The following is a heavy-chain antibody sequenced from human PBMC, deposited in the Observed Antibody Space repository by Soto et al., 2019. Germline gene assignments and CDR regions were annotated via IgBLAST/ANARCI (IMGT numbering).Heavy chain of an antibody. V-gene: IGHV3-30-3*01. J-gene: IGHJ6*02. CDR1: GFTFGTYA. D-gene: IGHD1-1*01. Sequence: QVRLVESGGGVVQPGRSLRLSCVASGFTFGTYAIHWVRQAPGKGLQWVALISYEGSNTYYADSVKGRFTISRDNSENTLYLEMNTLRPEDTAVYYCARVTPGNNLYYFSGLDVWGQGTSVIVSS. CDR3: ARVTPGNNLYYFSGLDV. CDR2: ISYEGSNT.